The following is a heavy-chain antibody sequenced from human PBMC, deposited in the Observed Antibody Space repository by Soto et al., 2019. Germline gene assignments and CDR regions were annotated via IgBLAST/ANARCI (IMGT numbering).Heavy chain of an antibody. J-gene: IGHJ3*02. CDR3: ARDKYSSGQNDAFDI. V-gene: IGHV3-53*01. CDR1: GFTVSSNY. D-gene: IGHD6-19*01. Sequence: HPGGSLRLSCAASGFTVSSNYMSWVRQAPGKGLQWVSVIYSGGSTYYADSEKGRFTISRDNSKNTLYLQMNSLRAEDTAVYYCARDKYSSGQNDAFDIWGQGTMVTVSS. CDR2: IYSGGST.